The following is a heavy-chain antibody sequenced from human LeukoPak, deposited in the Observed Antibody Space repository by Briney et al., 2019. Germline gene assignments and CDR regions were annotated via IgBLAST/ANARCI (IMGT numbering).Heavy chain of an antibody. Sequence: PSETLSLTCTVSGGSISSSSYYWGWIRQPPGKGLEWIGSIYYSGSTYSNPSLQSRVTISVDTSRNQFSLKLNSVTAADTAVYYCASFYCSGGSCYQYYSYYYMDVWGKGTTVTISS. V-gene: IGHV4-39*01. CDR2: IYYSGST. J-gene: IGHJ6*03. CDR3: ASFYCSGGSCYQYYSYYYMDV. D-gene: IGHD2-15*01. CDR1: GGSISSSSYY.